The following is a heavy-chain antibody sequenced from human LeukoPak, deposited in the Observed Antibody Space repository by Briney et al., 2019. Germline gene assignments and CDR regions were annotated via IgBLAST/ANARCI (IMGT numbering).Heavy chain of an antibody. V-gene: IGHV3-21*01. Sequence: NPGGSLRLSCAASGFTFSSYAMSWVRQAPGKGLEWVSSISSSSSYIYYADSVKGRFTISRDNAKNSLYLQMNSLRAEDTPVYYCASDYCSSTSCYEPLLCGYWGQGTLVTVSS. CDR2: ISSSSSYI. J-gene: IGHJ4*02. CDR3: ASDYCSSTSCYEPLLCGY. D-gene: IGHD2-2*01. CDR1: GFTFSSYA.